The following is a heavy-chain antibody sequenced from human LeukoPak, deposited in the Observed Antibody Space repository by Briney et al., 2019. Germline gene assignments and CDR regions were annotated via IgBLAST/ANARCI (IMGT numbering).Heavy chain of an antibody. D-gene: IGHD1-1*01. Sequence: PSETLSLTCTVSGGSISSISSYWGWIRPPPGKGLEWVGCINYRGSTYYNPSLKSRVTISVDTSKNQFSLKLSSVTAADTAVYYCASQLRAFDYWGQGTMVTVSS. J-gene: IGHJ4*02. CDR2: INYRGST. CDR3: ASQLRAFDY. CDR1: GGSISSISSY. V-gene: IGHV4-39*01.